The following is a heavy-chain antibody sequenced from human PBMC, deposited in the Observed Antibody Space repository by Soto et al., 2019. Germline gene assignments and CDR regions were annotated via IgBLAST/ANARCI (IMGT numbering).Heavy chain of an antibody. CDR2: IWNDGTNK. V-gene: IGHV3-33*01. J-gene: IGHJ6*02. CDR1: GFSFSNYA. Sequence: QMQLVESGGGVVQPGRSLRLSCAASGFSFSNYAMHWVRQAPGKGLEWVAVIWNDGTNKFYADSVRGRFTISRDNSENTLFFYMNSLRAEDTAVYYCARDLHNNYFYYSGMDVWGQGTTVTVSS. D-gene: IGHD4-4*01. CDR3: ARDLHNNYFYYSGMDV.